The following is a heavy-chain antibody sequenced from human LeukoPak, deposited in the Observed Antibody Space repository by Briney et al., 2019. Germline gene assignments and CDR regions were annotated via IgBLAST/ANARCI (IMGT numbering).Heavy chain of an antibody. J-gene: IGHJ4*02. CDR3: ARGRSSSWEGY. V-gene: IGHV4-39*07. D-gene: IGHD6-13*01. Sequence: PSETLSLTCTVSGGSISSSSYYWGWIRQPPGKGLEWIGSIYYSGSTYYNPSLKSRVTISVDTSKNQFSLKLSSVTAADTAVYYCARGRSSSWEGYWGQGTLVTVSS. CDR2: IYYSGST. CDR1: GGSISSSSYY.